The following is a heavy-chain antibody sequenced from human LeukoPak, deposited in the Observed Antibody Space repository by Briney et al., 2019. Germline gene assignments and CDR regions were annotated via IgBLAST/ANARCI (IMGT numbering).Heavy chain of an antibody. D-gene: IGHD3-22*01. Sequence: ASVKVSCKASGYTFTGYYMHWVRQAPGQGLEWMGRINPNSGGTNYAQKFQGRVTMTRDTSISTAYMELSRLRSDDTAVYYCARRDYYYVSSVFFQLFDSGGRETRVTVSS. CDR2: INPNSGGT. CDR3: ARRDYYYVSSVFFQLFDS. V-gene: IGHV1-2*06. CDR1: GYTFTGYY. J-gene: IGHJ4*02.